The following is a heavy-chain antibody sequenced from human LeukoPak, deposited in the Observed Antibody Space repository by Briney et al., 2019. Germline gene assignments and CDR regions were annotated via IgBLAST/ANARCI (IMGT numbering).Heavy chain of an antibody. CDR1: GFTVSNNY. Sequence: GGSLRLSCAASGFTVSNNYMSWVRQAPGKGLEWVSVIYAAGSTYYAVSVKGRFTISRDNSKNTLYLQMNSLRAEDTAVYYCARDSSGPLYWGQGTLVTVSS. D-gene: IGHD6-19*01. CDR3: ARDSSGPLY. CDR2: IYAAGST. V-gene: IGHV3-66*01. J-gene: IGHJ4*02.